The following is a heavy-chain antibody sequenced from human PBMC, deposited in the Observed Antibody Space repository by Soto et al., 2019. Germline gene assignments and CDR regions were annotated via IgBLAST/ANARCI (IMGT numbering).Heavy chain of an antibody. CDR2: INPDSGAT. CDR1: GYSFTGYY. V-gene: IGHV1-2*02. J-gene: IGHJ4*02. D-gene: IGHD2-8*02. CDR3: ARGDYGTGGYPFPYFDY. Sequence: ASVKVSCRASGYSFTGYYIHWVRQAPGQGLEWMGWINPDSGATNYAQNFQGRVTLTSDTSISTASMDLTSLTSDDTAVYYCARGDYGTGGYPFPYFDYWGQGTLVTVSS.